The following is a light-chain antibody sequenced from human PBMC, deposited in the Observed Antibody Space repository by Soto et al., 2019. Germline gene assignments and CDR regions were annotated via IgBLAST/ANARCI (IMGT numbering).Light chain of an antibody. CDR1: SSNIGAGFD. Sequence: QSVLTQPPSVSGAPGQTVTISCTGSSSNIGAGFDVHWYQQLPGTAPKVLIYNNNQRPSGVPDRFSGSKSGTSASLAISGLQSDHEADYYCAAWDDSLRGYVFGAGTKLTVL. V-gene: IGLV1-40*01. J-gene: IGLJ1*01. CDR3: AAWDDSLRGYV. CDR2: NNN.